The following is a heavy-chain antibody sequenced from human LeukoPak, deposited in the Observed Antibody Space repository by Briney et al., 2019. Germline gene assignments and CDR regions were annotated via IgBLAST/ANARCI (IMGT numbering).Heavy chain of an antibody. Sequence: GRSLRLSCAASGFTFTSYAMGWVRQAPGKGLEWVSFVSGRGDGTYYADSVKGRFTISRDNSKKTLDLHMDSLRAEDTAVYYCAKERLGGNYGDYAVDYWGQGTMVTVSS. CDR1: GFTFTSYA. D-gene: IGHD4-17*01. CDR2: VSGRGDGT. V-gene: IGHV3-23*01. CDR3: AKERLGGNYGDYAVDY. J-gene: IGHJ4*02.